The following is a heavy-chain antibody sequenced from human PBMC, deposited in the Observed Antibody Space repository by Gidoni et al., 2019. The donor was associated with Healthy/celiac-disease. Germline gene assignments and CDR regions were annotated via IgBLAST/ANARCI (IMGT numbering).Heavy chain of an antibody. CDR1: GFTFSSYA. D-gene: IGHD1-26*01. J-gene: IGHJ4*02. CDR2: ISYDGSNK. V-gene: IGHV3-30*04. Sequence: QVQLVASGGGVVQPGRSLRLSCAASGFTFSSYAMHWVRQAPGKGLEWVAVISYDGSNKYYADSVKGRFTISRDKSKNTLYLQMNSLRAEDTAVYYCAGGATEDYWGQGTLVTVSS. CDR3: AGGATEDY.